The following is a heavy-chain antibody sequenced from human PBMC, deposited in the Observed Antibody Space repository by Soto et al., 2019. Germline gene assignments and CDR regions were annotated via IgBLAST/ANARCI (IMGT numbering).Heavy chain of an antibody. CDR3: ARSSTVVTAP. J-gene: IGHJ5*02. Sequence: QVQLQESGPGLVKPSQTLSLTCTVSGGSLRSAGYYWSWIRQHPGKGLEWIGYIYYSASTFYTPSLKIRITTAVDTSKYQFSLQLSSVPAAATAVYYCARSSTVVTAPWGQGTLVTVSS. D-gene: IGHD2-21*02. V-gene: IGHV4-31*03. CDR1: GGSLRSAGYY. CDR2: IYYSAST.